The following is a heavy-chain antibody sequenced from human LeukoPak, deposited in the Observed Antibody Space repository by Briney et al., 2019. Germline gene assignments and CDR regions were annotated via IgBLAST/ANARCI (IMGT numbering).Heavy chain of an antibody. Sequence: GRSLRLSCAASGFTFSSYGMHWVRQAPGKGLEWVAVIWYDGSNKYYADSVKGRFTISRDNSKNTLYLQMNSLRAEDTAVYYRARSDSGYGHLDYWGQGTLVTVSS. CDR2: IWYDGSNK. CDR1: GFTFSSYG. D-gene: IGHD5-12*01. CDR3: ARSDSGYGHLDY. J-gene: IGHJ4*02. V-gene: IGHV3-33*01.